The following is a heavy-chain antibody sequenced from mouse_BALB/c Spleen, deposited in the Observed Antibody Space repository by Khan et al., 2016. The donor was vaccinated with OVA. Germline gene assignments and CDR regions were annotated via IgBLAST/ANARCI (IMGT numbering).Heavy chain of an antibody. CDR2: IYPGDGDT. V-gene: IGHV1-80*01. CDR3: ARGDAGRFAY. Sequence: QVQLKESGAELVRPGSSVKISCKASGYAFSSYWMNWVKQRPEQGLEWIGQIYPGDGDTNYNGKFKGKATLTADKSSSTAYMQLSSLTSEDSAVYFWARGDAGRFAYWGQGTLVTVSA. J-gene: IGHJ3*01. D-gene: IGHD3-3*01. CDR1: GYAFSSYW.